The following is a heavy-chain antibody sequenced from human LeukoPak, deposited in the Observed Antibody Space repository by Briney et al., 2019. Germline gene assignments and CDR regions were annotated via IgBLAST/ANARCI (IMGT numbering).Heavy chain of an antibody. D-gene: IGHD3-10*01. J-gene: IGHJ6*02. CDR1: GFTFSSYS. CDR3: ARGLRDMVRGRRQYGMDV. Sequence: GGSLRLSCAASGFTFSSYSMNWVRQAPGKGLEWVSYISSSSSTIYYADSVKGRFTISRDNAKNSLYLQMNSLRAEDTAVYYCARGLRDMVRGRRQYGMDVWGQGTTVTVSS. CDR2: ISSSSSTI. V-gene: IGHV3-48*04.